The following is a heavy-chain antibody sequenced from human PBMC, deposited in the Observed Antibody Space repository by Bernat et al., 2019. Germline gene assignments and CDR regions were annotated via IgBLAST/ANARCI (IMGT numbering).Heavy chain of an antibody. J-gene: IGHJ4*02. D-gene: IGHD2-15*01. CDR2: IKQDGSEK. CDR3: ARERPYCSGGSCWGGGDFDY. CDR1: GFTFSSYW. V-gene: IGHV3-7*01. Sequence: EVQLVESGGGLVQPGGSLRLSCAASGFTFSSYWMSWVRQAPGKGLEWVANIKQDGSEKYYVDSVKGRITISRDNAKNSLYLQMNSLRAEDTAVYYCARERPYCSGGSCWGGGDFDYWSQGTLVTVSS.